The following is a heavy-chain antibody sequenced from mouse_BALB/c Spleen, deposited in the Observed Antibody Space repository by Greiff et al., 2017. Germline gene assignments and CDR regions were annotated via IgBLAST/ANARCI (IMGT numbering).Heavy chain of an antibody. CDR3: TRSIYYDYDDAMDY. Sequence: EVKVEESGGGLVQPGGSMKLSCVASGFTFSNYWMNWVRQSPEKGLEWVAEIRLKSNNYATHYAESVKGRFTISRDDSKSSVYLQMNNLRAEDTGIYYCTRSIYYDYDDAMDYWGQGTSVTVSS. J-gene: IGHJ4*01. CDR1: GFTFSNYW. V-gene: IGHV6-6*02. CDR2: IRLKSNNYAT. D-gene: IGHD2-4*01.